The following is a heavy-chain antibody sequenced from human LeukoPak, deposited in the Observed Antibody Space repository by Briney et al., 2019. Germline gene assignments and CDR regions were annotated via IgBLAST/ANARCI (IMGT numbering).Heavy chain of an antibody. CDR3: AKESGKFDY. Sequence: PGRSLRLSCVASGLTFHDYAMHWVRQAPGKGLEWFCLISADGGSTFYADSVRGRFSISRDNSKNSLYLQMNSLRTEDTAMYYCAKESGKFDYWGQGTLVAVSS. V-gene: IGHV3-43*02. CDR2: ISADGGST. J-gene: IGHJ4*02. CDR1: GLTFHDYA.